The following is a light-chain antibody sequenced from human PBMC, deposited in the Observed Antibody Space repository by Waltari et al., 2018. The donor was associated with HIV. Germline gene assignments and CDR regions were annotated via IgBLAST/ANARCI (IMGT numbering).Light chain of an antibody. CDR1: SSDVGGYNY. Sequence: QSALTQPRSVSGFPGQSAAISCPGPSSDVGGYNYVSWYQQHPGKAPKLMLSDVNKRPSGVPDRFSGSKSGNTASLTISGLQAEDEADYYCCSYAGDSVVFGGGTKLTVL. V-gene: IGLV2-11*01. CDR3: CSYAGDSVV. CDR2: DVN. J-gene: IGLJ2*01.